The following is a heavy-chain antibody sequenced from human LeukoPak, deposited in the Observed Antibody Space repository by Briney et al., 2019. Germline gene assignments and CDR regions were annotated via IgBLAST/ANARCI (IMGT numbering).Heavy chain of an antibody. V-gene: IGHV3-30*03. CDR3: ARESPSWIQLWSCEFDY. CDR2: ISYDGSNK. J-gene: IGHJ4*02. CDR1: GFTFSSYD. D-gene: IGHD5-18*01. Sequence: GGSLRLSCAASGFTFSSYDMHWVRQAPGKGLEWVAVISYDGSNKYYADSVKGRFTISRDNSKNTLYLQMNSLRAEDTAVYYCARESPSWIQLWSCEFDYWGQGTLVTVSS.